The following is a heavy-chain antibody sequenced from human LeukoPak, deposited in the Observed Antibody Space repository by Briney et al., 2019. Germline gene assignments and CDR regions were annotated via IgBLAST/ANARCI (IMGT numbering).Heavy chain of an antibody. CDR1: GYTFTSYY. CDR3: ARGAEYCSGGSCYSGLNYYYYGMDV. V-gene: IGHV1-46*01. J-gene: IGHJ6*02. CDR2: INPSGGST. D-gene: IGHD2-15*01. Sequence: ASVKVSCKASGYTFTSYYMHWVRQAPGQGLEWMGIINPSGGSTGYAQKFQGRVTMTRDTSTSTVYMELSSLRSEDTAVYYCARGAEYCSGGSCYSGLNYYYYGMDVWGQGTTVTVSS.